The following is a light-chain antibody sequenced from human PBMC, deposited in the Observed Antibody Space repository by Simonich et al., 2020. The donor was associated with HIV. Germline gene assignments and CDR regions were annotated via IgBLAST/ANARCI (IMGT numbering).Light chain of an antibody. CDR1: SSNIGADSD. J-gene: IGLJ2*01. CDR2: RNN. V-gene: IGLV1-40*01. Sequence: QSVLTQPPSVSGAPGQRVTISCSGSSSNIGADSDVHWYQQLPGTAPKLLTYRNNNRPSGVPDRFSGSKSGTSASLAITGLQAEDEADYYCSSYTSSSTVVFGGGTKLTVL. CDR3: SSYTSSSTVV.